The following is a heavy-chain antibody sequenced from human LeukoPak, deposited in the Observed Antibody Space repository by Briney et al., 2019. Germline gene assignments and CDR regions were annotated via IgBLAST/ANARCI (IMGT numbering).Heavy chain of an antibody. CDR1: GFTFSSYS. V-gene: IGHV3-21*01. J-gene: IGHJ6*02. D-gene: IGHD3-10*01. CDR3: AKTYGSLYYYGMDV. Sequence: GGSLRLSCAASGFTFSSYSMNWVRQAPGKGLEWVSSISGSRGYIYYAESVKGRFTISRDNAKNSLYLQMNSLRVEDTAVYYCAKTYGSLYYYGMDVWGQGTTVTVSS. CDR2: ISGSRGYI.